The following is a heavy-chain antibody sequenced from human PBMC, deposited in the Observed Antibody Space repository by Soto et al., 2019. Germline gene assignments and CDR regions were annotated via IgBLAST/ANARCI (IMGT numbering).Heavy chain of an antibody. CDR1: GFTFSSYT. V-gene: IGHV3-21*01. D-gene: IGHD5-18*01. Sequence: PGGSLRLSCAASGFTFSSYTMNWVRQAPGKGLEWVSSISSSGSYIHYADSVKGRFTISRDNAKNSLFLQMDSLRAEDTAVYYCARDVETSMDGLNYFGPWGQGTLVTVSS. CDR2: ISSSGSYI. J-gene: IGHJ5*02. CDR3: ARDVETSMDGLNYFGP.